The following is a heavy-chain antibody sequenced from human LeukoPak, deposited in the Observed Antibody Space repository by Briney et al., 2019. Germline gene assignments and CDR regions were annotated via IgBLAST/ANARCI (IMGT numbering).Heavy chain of an antibody. D-gene: IGHD6-13*01. CDR2: ISYDGSNK. J-gene: IGHJ4*02. CDR1: GFTFSSYA. Sequence: GGSLRLSCAASGFTFSSYAMHWVRQAPGKGLEWVAVISYDGSNKYYADSVKGRFTISRDNSKSTLYLQMNSLRAEDTAVYYCARETSNLAALDYWGQGTLVTVSS. V-gene: IGHV3-30*04. CDR3: ARETSNLAALDY.